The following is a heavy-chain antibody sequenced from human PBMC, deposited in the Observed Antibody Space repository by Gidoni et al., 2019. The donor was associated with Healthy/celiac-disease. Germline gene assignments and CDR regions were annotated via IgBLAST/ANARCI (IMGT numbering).Heavy chain of an antibody. CDR2: ISSSSSYI. D-gene: IGHD6-19*01. Sequence: EVQLVESGGGLVKPGGSLRLSCAASGFTFSSYSMNWVRQASGKGLEWVSSISSSSSYIYYADSVKGRFTISRDNAKNSLYLKMNSLRAEETAVYYWARDLGAVAGTSDYWGQGTLVTVSS. CDR1: GFTFSSYS. V-gene: IGHV3-21*01. J-gene: IGHJ4*02. CDR3: ARDLGAVAGTSDY.